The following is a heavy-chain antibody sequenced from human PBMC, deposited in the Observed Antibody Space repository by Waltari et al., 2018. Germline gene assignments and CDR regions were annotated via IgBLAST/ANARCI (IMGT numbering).Heavy chain of an antibody. CDR2: IYYSGST. J-gene: IGHJ6*02. CDR1: GGSISSYY. Sequence: QVQLQESGPGLVKPSETLSLTCTVSGGSISSYYWSWIRQPPGKGLEWIGYIYYSGSTTYNPSLKRRVTISVDTSKNQFSLKLSSVTAADTAVYYCARVNDYGDYAYYYYGMDVWGQGTTVTVSS. V-gene: IGHV4-59*01. D-gene: IGHD4-17*01. CDR3: ARVNDYGDYAYYYYGMDV.